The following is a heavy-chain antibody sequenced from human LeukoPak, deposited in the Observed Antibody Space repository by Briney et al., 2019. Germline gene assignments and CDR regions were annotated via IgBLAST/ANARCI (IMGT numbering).Heavy chain of an antibody. D-gene: IGHD2-15*01. V-gene: IGHV1-18*01. Sequence: ASVKVSCKASGYTFASFGVSWVRQAPGQGLEWMAWISVYNGNTNIAQKFQGRVTVTTDTSTNTAYMELRSLRSDDTAVYYCASDIVVVVGSFYYGMDVWGQGTTVTVSS. CDR2: ISVYNGNT. CDR3: ASDIVVVVGSFYYGMDV. J-gene: IGHJ6*02. CDR1: GYTFASFG.